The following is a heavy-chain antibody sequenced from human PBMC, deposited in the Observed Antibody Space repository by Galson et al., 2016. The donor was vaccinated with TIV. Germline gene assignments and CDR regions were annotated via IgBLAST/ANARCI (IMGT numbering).Heavy chain of an antibody. D-gene: IGHD5-12*01. V-gene: IGHV3-74*01. Sequence: SLRLSCAASGFTFSTYWMNWVRQAPGKGLVWVSRISGYGTRTNYADSVKGRFTISRDNAKSTLYLQMNSLSADDTAVYYCARGALATDREYYYYYGLDVWGQGTTVTVSS. CDR2: ISGYGTRT. CDR1: GFTFSTYW. CDR3: ARGALATDREYYYYYGLDV. J-gene: IGHJ6*02.